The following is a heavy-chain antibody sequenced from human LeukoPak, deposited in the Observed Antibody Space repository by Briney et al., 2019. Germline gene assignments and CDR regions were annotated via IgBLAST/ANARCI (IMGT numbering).Heavy chain of an antibody. CDR2: INHSGST. V-gene: IGHV4-34*01. J-gene: IGHJ4*02. D-gene: IGHD3-10*01. CDR3: ARGGAREEFDY. CDR1: GGSFSGYY. Sequence: NTSETLSLTCVVYGGSFSGYYWSWIRQPPGKGLEWIGEINHSGSTNYNPPLKSRVTISVDTSKNQFSLELTSVTAADTAVYYCARGGAREEFDYWGQGTLVTVSS.